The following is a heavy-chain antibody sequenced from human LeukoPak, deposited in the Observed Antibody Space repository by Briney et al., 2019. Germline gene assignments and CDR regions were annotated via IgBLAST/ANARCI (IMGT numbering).Heavy chain of an antibody. CDR3: VKDTGRGDF. Sequence: PGGSLRLSCAASGFIFRNYGMHWVRQAPGKGLEWGAFLRNDESEIFYADSVKGRFTISRDDSKNTLYLQMSSLRDEDTAVYYCVKDTGRGDFWGQGTQVTVSS. V-gene: IGHV3-30*02. CDR1: GFIFRNYG. J-gene: IGHJ4*02. CDR2: LRNDESEI. D-gene: IGHD1-14*01.